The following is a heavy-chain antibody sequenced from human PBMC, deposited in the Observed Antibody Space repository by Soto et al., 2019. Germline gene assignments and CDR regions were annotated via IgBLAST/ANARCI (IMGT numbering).Heavy chain of an antibody. CDR1: GFTFSDYY. CDR3: ARSPYSSCWYFDY. CDR2: ISSSGSTI. Sequence: GGSLRLSCAASGFTFSDYYMSWIRQAPGKGLEWVSYISSSGSTIYYADSVKGRFTISRDNAKNSLYLQMNSLRAEDAAVYYCARSPYSSCWYFDYWGQGTLVTVSS. D-gene: IGHD6-19*01. V-gene: IGHV3-11*01. J-gene: IGHJ4*02.